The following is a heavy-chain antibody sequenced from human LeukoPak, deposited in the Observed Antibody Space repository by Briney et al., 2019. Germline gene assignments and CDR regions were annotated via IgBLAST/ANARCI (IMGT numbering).Heavy chain of an antibody. Sequence: GGSLRLSCAASGFTVSSNYMSWVRQAPGKGLEWVSVIYSSGSTYYADSVKGRFTISRDNSKNTLYLQMNSLRAEDTAVYYCARGYSYGDFDYWGQGTLVTVSS. CDR1: GFTVSSNY. J-gene: IGHJ4*02. V-gene: IGHV3-66*01. CDR2: IYSSGST. D-gene: IGHD5-18*01. CDR3: ARGYSYGDFDY.